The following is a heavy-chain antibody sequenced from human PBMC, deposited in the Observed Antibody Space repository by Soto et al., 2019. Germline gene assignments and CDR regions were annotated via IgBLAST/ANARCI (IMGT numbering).Heavy chain of an antibody. Sequence: EVQLVESAGGLVQPGGSLRLSCAASGFTFSSYYMSWVRQPPGKGLEWVANIKQDGSEKYYVDSVKGRFTISRDNAKNSLYLQMNSLRAEDTAVYYCARDGYSAGFDIWGQGTMVIVSS. CDR1: GFTFSSYY. J-gene: IGHJ3*02. CDR3: ARDGYSAGFDI. CDR2: IKQDGSEK. D-gene: IGHD5-18*01. V-gene: IGHV3-7*01.